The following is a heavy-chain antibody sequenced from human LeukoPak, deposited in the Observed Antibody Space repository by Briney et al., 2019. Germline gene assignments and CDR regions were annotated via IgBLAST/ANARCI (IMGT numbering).Heavy chain of an antibody. Sequence: SETLSPTCTVSGGSISSYYWSWVRQPPGKGLEWIGFVYYTGSTNYSPSLKSRVTISVDTSKNQFSLKLRSVTAADTAVYYCARISSSNWYNERGAFDVWGQGTMVTVSS. CDR2: VYYTGST. V-gene: IGHV4-59*01. CDR1: GGSISSYY. D-gene: IGHD6-13*01. J-gene: IGHJ3*01. CDR3: ARISSSNWYNERGAFDV.